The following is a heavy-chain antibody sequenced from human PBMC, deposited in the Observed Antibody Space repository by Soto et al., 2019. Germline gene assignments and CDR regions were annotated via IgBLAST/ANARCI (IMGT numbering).Heavy chain of an antibody. CDR1: GFTFTSSA. CDR2: IVVGSGNT. D-gene: IGHD6-6*01. CDR3: AAGGHSIAAPIVGMDV. Sequence: ASVKVSTTASGFTFTSSAVQWVRQARGQLLEWIVWIVVGSGNTNYAQKFQERVTITRDMSTSTAYMELSSLRSEDTAVYYCAAGGHSIAAPIVGMDVWGQGTTVTVSS. J-gene: IGHJ6*02. V-gene: IGHV1-58*01.